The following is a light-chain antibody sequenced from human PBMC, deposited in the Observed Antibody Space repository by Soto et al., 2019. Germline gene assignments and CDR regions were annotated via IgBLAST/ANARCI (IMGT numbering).Light chain of an antibody. CDR3: SSYAGSNIHYV. Sequence: QSALTQPPSASRSPGQSVTISCTGTSSDVGDYNYVSWYQQHPGKAPKLMIYEVSKRPSGVPDRFSGSKSGNTASLTVSGLQAEDEADYYCSSYAGSNIHYVFGTGTKVTVL. V-gene: IGLV2-8*01. CDR2: EVS. CDR1: SSDVGDYNY. J-gene: IGLJ1*01.